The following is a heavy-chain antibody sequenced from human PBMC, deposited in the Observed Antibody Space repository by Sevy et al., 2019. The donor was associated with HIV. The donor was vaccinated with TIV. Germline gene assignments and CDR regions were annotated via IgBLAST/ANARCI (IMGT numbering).Heavy chain of an antibody. CDR1: GFTFSKYS. V-gene: IGHV3-23*01. D-gene: IGHD2-8*01. Sequence: GGSLRLSCAASGFTFSKYSMSWVRQPPGKGLEWVSTLSFGCGEIKYADSVNGWFTISRDNSKSSVYLQMNNLRPEDTAVYYYAIDGCNKPHDYWGPGTLVIVSS. J-gene: IGHJ4*02. CDR3: AIDGCNKPHDY. CDR2: LSFGCGEI.